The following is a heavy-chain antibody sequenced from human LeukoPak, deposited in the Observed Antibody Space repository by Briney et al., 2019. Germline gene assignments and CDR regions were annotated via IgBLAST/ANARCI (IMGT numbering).Heavy chain of an antibody. CDR2: ISYDGSSK. V-gene: IGHV3-30*18. CDR3: AKDALWFGEFLWYFDY. Sequence: GGSLRLSCAASGFTFSSYGMHWVRQAPGKGLEWVAVISYDGSSKYYADSVKGRFTISRDNSKNTLYLQMNSLRAEDTAVYYCAKDALWFGEFLWYFDYWGQGTLVTVSS. D-gene: IGHD3-10*01. J-gene: IGHJ4*02. CDR1: GFTFSSYG.